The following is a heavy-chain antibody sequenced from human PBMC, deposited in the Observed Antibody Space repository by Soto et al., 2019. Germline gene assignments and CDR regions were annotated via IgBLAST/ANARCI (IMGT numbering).Heavy chain of an antibody. CDR1: GFTFRSYG. V-gene: IGHV3-33*01. Sequence: QLVESGGGVVQPGRSLRLSCAASGFTFRSYGIHWVRQAPGKGLEWVALIWFDGSNKYYADSVKGRFAVSRDNSKNTLYLQMNSLRGEDTAVYYRARDRLVPYGYGMDVWGQGTTVTVSS. CDR2: IWFDGSNK. D-gene: IGHD2-2*01. J-gene: IGHJ6*02. CDR3: ARDRLVPYGYGMDV.